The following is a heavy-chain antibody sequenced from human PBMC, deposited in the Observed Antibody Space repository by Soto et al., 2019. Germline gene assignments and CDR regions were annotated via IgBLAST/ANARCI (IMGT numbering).Heavy chain of an antibody. CDR1: GYTFTSYD. J-gene: IGHJ4*02. D-gene: IGHD6-13*01. V-gene: IGHV1-8*01. CDR3: AIVASSWYGRDY. Sequence: ASVKVSCKASGYTFTSYDINWVRQATGQGLEWMGWMNPNSGDTTYAQKFQGSVTMTTNTSISTAYLELSSLGSDDTAVYYCAIVASSWYGRDYWGQGTLVTVSS. CDR2: MNPNSGDT.